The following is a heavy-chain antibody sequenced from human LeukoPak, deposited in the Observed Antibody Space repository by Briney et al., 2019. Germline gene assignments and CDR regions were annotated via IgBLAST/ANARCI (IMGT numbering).Heavy chain of an antibody. Sequence: GGSLRLSCAASGFTFSSYALTWVRQAPGKGLEWVSIISGSGSSAYYTDSVQGRFTISRDNSKSTLYLQMDSLRAEDTALYHCAKDPNGDYIGAFDMWGQGTMVTVSS. CDR3: AKDPNGDYIGAFDM. V-gene: IGHV3-23*01. J-gene: IGHJ3*02. CDR2: ISGSGSSA. CDR1: GFTFSSYA. D-gene: IGHD4-17*01.